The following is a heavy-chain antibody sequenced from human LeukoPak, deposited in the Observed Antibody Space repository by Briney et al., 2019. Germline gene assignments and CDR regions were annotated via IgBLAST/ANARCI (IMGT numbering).Heavy chain of an antibody. CDR2: IWFDGRHT. J-gene: IGHJ6*03. CDR3: ARQSGAARPPYYDYYMDV. Sequence: PGGFLRLSCAASGFTFSNYGMHWVRQAPGKGLEWLTIIWFDGRHTYYADSVKGRFTISRDTSKNTLSLQVNSLRVEDTAVYYCARQSGAARPPYYDYYMDVWGKGTTVTVSS. V-gene: IGHV3-33*01. CDR1: GFTFSNYG. D-gene: IGHD6-6*01.